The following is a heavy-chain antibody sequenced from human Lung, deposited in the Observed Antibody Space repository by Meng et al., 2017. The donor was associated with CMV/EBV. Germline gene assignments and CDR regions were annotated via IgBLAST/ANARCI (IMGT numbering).Heavy chain of an antibody. D-gene: IGHD3-3*01. CDR3: ARESRYDFWSGSPPYYFGMDV. Sequence: ASXXVSXKASGYTFNNYGVTWVRQAPGQGLEWMGWISGNNGNTNYAQNLKDRVTMTTDTSMSTAYMELRSLRSDDAAVYYCARESRYDFWSGSPPYYFGMDVXRQGXTVTVSS. J-gene: IGHJ6*02. CDR2: ISGNNGNT. V-gene: IGHV1-18*01. CDR1: GYTFNNYG.